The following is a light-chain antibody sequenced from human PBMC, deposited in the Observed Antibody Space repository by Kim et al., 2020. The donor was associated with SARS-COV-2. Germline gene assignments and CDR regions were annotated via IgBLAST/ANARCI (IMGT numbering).Light chain of an antibody. V-gene: IGLV3-1*01. CDR1: KLGDKY. J-gene: IGLJ3*02. CDR3: QAWDSSTGV. Sequence: SVVPGQTASIICSGDKLGDKYACWYQQKPGQSPGIVIYQDSKRPSGIPVRFSGSNAGNTATLTISGTQAMDEADYYCQAWDSSTGVFGGGTKLTVL. CDR2: QDS.